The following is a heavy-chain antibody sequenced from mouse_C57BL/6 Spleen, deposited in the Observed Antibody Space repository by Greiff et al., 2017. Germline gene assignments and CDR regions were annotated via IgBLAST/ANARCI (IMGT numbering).Heavy chain of an antibody. CDR2: INPNYGTT. CDR1: GYSFTDYN. CDR3: AKSNYSNPAWFAY. V-gene: IGHV1-39*01. J-gene: IGHJ3*01. D-gene: IGHD2-5*01. Sequence: EVQLQQSGPELVKPGASVKISCKASGYSFTDYNMNWVKQSNGKSLEWIGVINPNYGTTSYNQKFKGKATLTVDKSSSTAYMQLNSLTSEDSAVYYCAKSNYSNPAWFAYWGQGTLVTVSA.